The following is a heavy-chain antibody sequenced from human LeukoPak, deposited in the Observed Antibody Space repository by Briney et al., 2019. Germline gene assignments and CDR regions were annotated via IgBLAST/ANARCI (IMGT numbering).Heavy chain of an antibody. CDR3: ARDTVNGPFVVSLDY. V-gene: IGHV3-48*03. D-gene: IGHD2-8*01. CDR2: ISSGGNVE. J-gene: IGHJ4*02. Sequence: GGSLRLSCAASGFTFSNYELNWVRQAPGKGLEWLSHISSGGNVEYYLDSVRGRFTMSRDNARSLVFLQMNSLRAEDTAVYYCARDTVNGPFVVSLDYWGQGALVTVSS. CDR1: GFTFSNYE.